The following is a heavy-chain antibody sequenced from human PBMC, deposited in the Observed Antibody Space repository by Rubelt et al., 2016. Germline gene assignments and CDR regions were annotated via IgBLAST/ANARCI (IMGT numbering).Heavy chain of an antibody. V-gene: IGHV4-31*03. CDR1: GGSISSGGYY. J-gene: IGHJ4*02. Sequence: QLQLQESGPGLVKPSETLSLTCTVSGGSISSGGYYWSWIRQHPGKGLEWIGYIYYSGSTYYNPSLKSRVTISVDTSKNQFSLKLSSVTAADTAVYYCIRYGGYVGYFDYWGQGTLVTVSS. CDR3: IRYGGYVGYFDY. CDR2: IYYSGST. D-gene: IGHD5-12*01.